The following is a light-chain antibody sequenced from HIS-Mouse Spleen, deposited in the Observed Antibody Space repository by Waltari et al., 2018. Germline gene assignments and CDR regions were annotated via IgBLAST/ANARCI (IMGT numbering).Light chain of an antibody. CDR1: SSDVGGYNY. Sequence: QSALTQPASVSGSPGQSITISCTGTSSDVGGYNYVSWYQQHPGKAPKLMIYEVSNRPAGVSNRFSGSKSGNTASLTISGLQAEDEADYYCSSYTSSSTPHYVFGTGTKVTVL. CDR2: EVS. CDR3: SSYTSSSTPHYV. V-gene: IGLV2-14*01. J-gene: IGLJ1*01.